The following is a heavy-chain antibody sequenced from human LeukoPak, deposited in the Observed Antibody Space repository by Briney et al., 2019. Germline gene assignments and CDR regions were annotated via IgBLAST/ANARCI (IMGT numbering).Heavy chain of an antibody. V-gene: IGHV3-33*01. CDR3: ARGVRFLDSYFDY. J-gene: IGHJ4*02. Sequence: GSLRLSCVAYGFTFSRYGMDWVRQAPGKGLEWVAVIWYDGSNEYYADSVKGRFTISRDNSKNTLHLQLNSLRAEDTAVYYCARGVRFLDSYFDYWGQGALVTVSS. CDR1: GFTFSRYG. D-gene: IGHD3/OR15-3a*01. CDR2: IWYDGSNE.